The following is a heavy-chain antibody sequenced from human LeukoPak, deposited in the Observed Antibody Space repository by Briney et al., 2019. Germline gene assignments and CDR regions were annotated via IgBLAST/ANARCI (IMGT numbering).Heavy chain of an antibody. V-gene: IGHV4-34*01. CDR1: GGSFSGYY. CDR3: ARGGGDDY. CDR2: INHSGST. J-gene: IGHJ4*02. D-gene: IGHD3-16*01. Sequence: SETLSLTCAVYGGSFSGYYWSWIRQPPGKGLEWIGEINHSGSTNYNPSLKSRVTISVDTSKNQFSLKLSSVTAADTAVYYCARGGGDDYWGQGTLVTVPS.